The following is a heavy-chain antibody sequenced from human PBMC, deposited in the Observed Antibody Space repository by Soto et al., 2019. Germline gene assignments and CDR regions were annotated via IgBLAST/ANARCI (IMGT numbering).Heavy chain of an antibody. CDR3: ARLSGWGWSDF. Sequence: EVQLVESGGGLVQPGGSLRLSCAASGFTFGNHWMSWGRQAPGKGLEGVASIKEDGSERYYADSLRGRFTISRDNAKNTLYLEMNSLGAEDTADYYCARLSGWGWSDFWGQGALVTVSP. D-gene: IGHD1-26*01. CDR2: IKEDGSER. J-gene: IGHJ5*01. CDR1: GFTFGNHW. V-gene: IGHV3-7*01.